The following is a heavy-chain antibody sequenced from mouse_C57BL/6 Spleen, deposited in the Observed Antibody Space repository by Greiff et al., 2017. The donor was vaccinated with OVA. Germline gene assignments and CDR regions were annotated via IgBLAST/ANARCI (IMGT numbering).Heavy chain of an antibody. CDR1: GYTFTSYG. Sequence: QVQLQQPGAELARPGASVKLSCKASGYTFTSYGISWVKQRTGQCLEWIGEIYPRSGNTYYNEKFKGKATLTADKSSSTAYMELRSLTSEDSAVYVCAREDDARGYAMDYWGQGTSVTVSS. CDR3: AREDDARGYAMDY. J-gene: IGHJ4*01. D-gene: IGHD2-3*01. CDR2: IYPRSGNT. V-gene: IGHV1-81*01.